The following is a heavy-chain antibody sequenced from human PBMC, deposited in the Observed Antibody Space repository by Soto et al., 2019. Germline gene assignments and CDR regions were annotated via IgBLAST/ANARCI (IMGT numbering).Heavy chain of an antibody. CDR2: IYHSGST. CDR3: ARGLGYCRGGSCGWFDP. CDR1: GGSISSDGYS. Sequence: QLQLQESGSGLVKPSQTLSLTCAVSGGSISSDGYSWSWIRQPPGKGLAWIGYIYHSGSTYYNPALKGRDAISVDRSNSHFSLKLSSFAAAAAAVYYFARGLGYCRGGSCGWFDPWGQGTLVTVSS. J-gene: IGHJ5*02. D-gene: IGHD2-15*01. V-gene: IGHV4-30-2*01.